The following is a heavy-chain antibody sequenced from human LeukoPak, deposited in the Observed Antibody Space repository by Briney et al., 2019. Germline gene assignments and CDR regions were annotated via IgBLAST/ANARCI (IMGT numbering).Heavy chain of an antibody. V-gene: IGHV3-30*02. Sequence: GGSLRLSCAASGFTFTSYGMHWVRQAPGKGLEWVALLRYDGSNKYYADSVKGRFTISRDNSKNTLYLQMNGLRPEDTAVYYCAKGLGYYFDYWGQGTLVTVSS. D-gene: IGHD6-19*01. CDR3: AKGLGYYFDY. CDR1: GFTFTSYG. CDR2: LRYDGSNK. J-gene: IGHJ4*02.